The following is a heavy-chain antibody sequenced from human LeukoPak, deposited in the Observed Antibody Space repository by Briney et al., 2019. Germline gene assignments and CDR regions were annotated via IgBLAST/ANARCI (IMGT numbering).Heavy chain of an antibody. J-gene: IGHJ4*02. CDR3: STVGSSASDPYDY. CDR1: GGTFTSYG. V-gene: IGHV1-69*13. D-gene: IGHD2-2*01. Sequence: ASVKVSCKASGGTFTSYGISWVRQAPGQGLEWMGGIIPMFGTTKFAQKFQGRVTITADQSTRTAYMEMSSLRSEDTALYYCSTVGSSASDPYDYWGQGTLVTVSS. CDR2: IIPMFGTT.